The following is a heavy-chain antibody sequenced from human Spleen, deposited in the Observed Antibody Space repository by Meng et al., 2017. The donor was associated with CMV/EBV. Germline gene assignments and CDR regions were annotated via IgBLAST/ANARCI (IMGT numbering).Heavy chain of an antibody. CDR3: ARDQCSSTSCYQYYYYGMDV. CDR2: ISSNGGST. Sequence: GESLKISCAASGFTFSSYAMHWVRQAPGKGLEYVSAISSNGGSTYYADSVKGRFTISRDNAKNSLYLQMNSLRAEDTAVYYCARDQCSSTSCYQYYYYGMDVWGQGTTVTVSS. D-gene: IGHD2-2*01. J-gene: IGHJ6*02. V-gene: IGHV3-64*02. CDR1: GFTFSSYA.